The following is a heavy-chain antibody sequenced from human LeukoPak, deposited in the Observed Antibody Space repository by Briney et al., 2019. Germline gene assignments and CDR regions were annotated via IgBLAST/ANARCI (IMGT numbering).Heavy chain of an antibody. J-gene: IGHJ6*02. D-gene: IGHD3-10*01. Sequence: GGSLRLSCAASGLTISTHDMTWVRQAPGKGLEWVTLISRSGGSTEYADSVKGRFTISRDNAKNSLYLQMNSLRAEDTAVYYCARDRAFDFSEPYYYGSGSYFYYGMDVWGQGTTVTVSS. CDR3: ARDRAFDFSEPYYYGSGSYFYYGMDV. CDR2: ISRSGGST. CDR1: GLTISTHD. V-gene: IGHV3-23*01.